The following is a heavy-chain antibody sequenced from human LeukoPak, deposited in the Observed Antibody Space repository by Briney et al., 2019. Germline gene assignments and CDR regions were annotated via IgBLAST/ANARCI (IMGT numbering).Heavy chain of an antibody. D-gene: IGHD1-26*01. J-gene: IGHJ3*02. CDR1: GGAISSGSFY. CDR2: INHSGST. CDR3: ARSPVWELHGAFDI. V-gene: IGHV4-39*07. Sequence: PSETLSLTCTVSGGAISSGSFYWSWIRQPPGKGLEWIGEINHSGSTNYNPSLKSRVTISVDTSKNQFSLKLSSVTAADTAVYYCARSPVWELHGAFDIWGQGTMVTVSS.